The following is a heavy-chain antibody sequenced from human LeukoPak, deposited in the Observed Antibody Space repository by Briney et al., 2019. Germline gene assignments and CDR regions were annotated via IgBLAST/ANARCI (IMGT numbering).Heavy chain of an antibody. CDR2: INKNGRTT. J-gene: IGHJ4*02. Sequence: GGSLRLSCAASGFTFDDYWMHWFRHVPGKGLMWVSHINKNGRTTNYADSVKGRFFMSRDNARKTLYLQMNSLRDEDTAVYYCAKDKIRGASDYWGQGILVTVSS. D-gene: IGHD3-10*01. CDR3: AKDKIRGASDY. V-gene: IGHV3-74*01. CDR1: GFTFDDYW.